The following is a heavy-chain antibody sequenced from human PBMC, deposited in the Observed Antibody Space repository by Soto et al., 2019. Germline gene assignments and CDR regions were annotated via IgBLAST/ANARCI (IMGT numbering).Heavy chain of an antibody. Sequence: PGGSLRLSCEASGFTFSNFAMAWVRQAPGKGLEWVSVIYSGGSTYYADSVKGRFTISRDNSKNTLYLQMNSLRAEDTAVYYCARDGGGDGAFDIWGQGTWSPSPQ. J-gene: IGHJ3*02. D-gene: IGHD2-21*02. CDR2: IYSGGST. V-gene: IGHV3-53*01. CDR1: GFTFSNFA. CDR3: ARDGGGDGAFDI.